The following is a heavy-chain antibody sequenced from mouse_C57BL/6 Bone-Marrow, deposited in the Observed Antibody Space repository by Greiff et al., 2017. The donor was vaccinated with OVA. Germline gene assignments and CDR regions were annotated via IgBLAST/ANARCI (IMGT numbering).Heavy chain of an antibody. V-gene: IGHV1-50*01. CDR3: ARWVAY. CDR2: IDPSDSYT. CDR1: GYTFTSYW. Sequence: VQLQQPGAELVKPGASVKLSCKASGYTFTSYWMQWVKQRPGQGLEWIGEIDPSDSYTNYNQKFKGKATLTVDTSSSTAYMQLSSLTSEDSAVYYCARWVAYWGQGTLVTVSA. J-gene: IGHJ3*01.